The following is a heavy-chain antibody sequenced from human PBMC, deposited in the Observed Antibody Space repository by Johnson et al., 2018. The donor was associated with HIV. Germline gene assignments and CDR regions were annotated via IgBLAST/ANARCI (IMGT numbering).Heavy chain of an antibody. CDR2: ISYDGNNK. J-gene: IGHJ3*02. V-gene: IGHV3-30-3*01. D-gene: IGHD2-15*01. CDR3: ARYCSGGSCYSVWQKNYAFDI. CDR1: GFTFSNYA. Sequence: QVQLVESGGGVVQPGRSLRLSCAASGFTFSNYAMHWVRQAPGKGLEWVAVISYDGNNKYYADSVKGRFTISRDNSKNTLYLQLNSLRAEDTAVYYCARYCSGGSCYSVWQKNYAFDIWGQGTMVTVSS.